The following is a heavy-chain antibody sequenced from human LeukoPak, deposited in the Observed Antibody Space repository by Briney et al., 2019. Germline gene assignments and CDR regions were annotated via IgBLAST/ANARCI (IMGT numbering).Heavy chain of an antibody. V-gene: IGHV3-11*01. Sequence: GGSLRLSCAASGFTFSDYYLSWIRQAPGKGLEWVSYISFSGSTIFYAESVKGRFTISRDNAKNSLYLQMNSLRAEDTAVYYCAKVLWFGELSGDYWGQGTLVTVSS. CDR3: AKVLWFGELSGDY. J-gene: IGHJ4*02. D-gene: IGHD3-10*01. CDR1: GFTFSDYY. CDR2: ISFSGSTI.